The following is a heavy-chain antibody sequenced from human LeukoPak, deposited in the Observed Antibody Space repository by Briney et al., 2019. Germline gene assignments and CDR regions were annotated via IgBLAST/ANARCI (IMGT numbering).Heavy chain of an antibody. CDR3: ARHMTPVTTFDP. D-gene: IGHD4-17*01. Sequence: SETLSLTCTVSGGSISSYYWSWIRQPPGKGLEWIGYVYNNGITNYNPSLKSRVTMSGDTSKNQFSLRLTSVTAADTAVYYCARHMTPVTTFDPWGQGTLVTVSS. V-gene: IGHV4-59*08. J-gene: IGHJ5*02. CDR1: GGSISSYY. CDR2: VYNNGIT.